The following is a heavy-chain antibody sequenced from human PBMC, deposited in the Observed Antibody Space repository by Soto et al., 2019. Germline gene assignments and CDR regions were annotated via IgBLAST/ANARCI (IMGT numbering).Heavy chain of an antibody. CDR2: ISSSSSYI. D-gene: IGHD3-9*01. Sequence: EVQLVESGGGLVKPGGSLRLSCAASGFTFSSYSMNWVRQAPGKGLEWVSSISSSSSYIYYADSVKGRFTISRDNANNALYLQMNSLRAEDTNVYYCARDHYDILTGQTAYYYYMDLWGKGTTVTVSS. V-gene: IGHV3-21*01. CDR1: GFTFSSYS. J-gene: IGHJ6*03. CDR3: ARDHYDILTGQTAYYYYMDL.